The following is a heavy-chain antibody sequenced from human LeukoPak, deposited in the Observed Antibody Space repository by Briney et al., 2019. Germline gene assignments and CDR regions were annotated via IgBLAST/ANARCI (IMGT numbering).Heavy chain of an antibody. CDR1: GFTFSSYG. D-gene: IGHD6-13*01. J-gene: IGHJ4*02. CDR3: AKSGTTSSWSPRVKTYFDY. V-gene: IGHV3-30*02. Sequence: GGSLRLSCAASGFTFSSYGMHWVRQAPGKGLEWVAFIRYDGSNKYYADSVKGRFTISRDISKSMIYLQMNSLRAEDTAVYYCAKSGTTSSWSPRVKTYFDYWGQGTLVTVSS. CDR2: IRYDGSNK.